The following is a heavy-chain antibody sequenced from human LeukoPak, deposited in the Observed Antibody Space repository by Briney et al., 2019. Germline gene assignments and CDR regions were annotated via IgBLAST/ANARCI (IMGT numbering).Heavy chain of an antibody. D-gene: IGHD2-21*01. Sequence: GGSLRLSCAASGFTFDDYGMTWVRQVPGKGLEWVSSINWNGGSIGYADSVKGRFTVSRDNAKNSLYLQMNSLRDEDTAVYYCARDGLHAAHFDYWGQGTLVTVSS. J-gene: IGHJ4*02. CDR1: GFTFDDYG. V-gene: IGHV3-20*04. CDR2: INWNGGSI. CDR3: ARDGLHAAHFDY.